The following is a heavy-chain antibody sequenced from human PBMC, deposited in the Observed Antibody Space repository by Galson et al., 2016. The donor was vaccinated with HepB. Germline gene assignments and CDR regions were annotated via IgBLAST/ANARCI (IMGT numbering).Heavy chain of an antibody. CDR2: IVVGSDYT. CDR3: AADPDYYDTSAYRY. J-gene: IGHJ4*02. Sequence: SVKVSCKASGFTFSSSAVQWVRQARGQRLEWIGWIVVGSDYTTYAQNFQERVTITRDMSTSTAYMELSSLRSEDTAVYYCAADPDYYDTSAYRYWGQGTLVVVSS. V-gene: IGHV1-58*01. D-gene: IGHD3-22*01. CDR1: GFTFSSSA.